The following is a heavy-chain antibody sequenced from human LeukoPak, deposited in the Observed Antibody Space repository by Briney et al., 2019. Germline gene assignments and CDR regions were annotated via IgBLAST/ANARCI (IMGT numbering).Heavy chain of an antibody. CDR3: ARHDYGDYGVDY. V-gene: IGHV4-34*01. CDR2: INHSGST. Sequence: PSETLSLTCAVYGGSFSGYYWSWIRQPPGKGLEWIGEINHSGSTNYNPSLKSRVTISVDTSKNQFSLKLSSVTAADTAVYYCARHDYGDYGVDYWGQGTLVTVSS. CDR1: GGSFSGYY. J-gene: IGHJ4*02. D-gene: IGHD4-17*01.